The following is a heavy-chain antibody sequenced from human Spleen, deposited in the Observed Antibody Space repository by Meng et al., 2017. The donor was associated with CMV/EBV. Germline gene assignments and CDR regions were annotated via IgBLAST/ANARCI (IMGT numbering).Heavy chain of an antibody. CDR3: AKDQDVLLWFGGMDY. CDR2: ISSSSNYI. V-gene: IGHV3-21*01. Sequence: GESLKISCAGSGFNFIDYTINWVRQAPGKGLDWVSSISSSSNYIYYADSLKGRFTISRDNARNSVYLQMNSLGVEDTAVYYCAKDQDVLLWFGGMDYWGQGTLVTVSS. D-gene: IGHD3-10*01. J-gene: IGHJ4*02. CDR1: GFNFIDYT.